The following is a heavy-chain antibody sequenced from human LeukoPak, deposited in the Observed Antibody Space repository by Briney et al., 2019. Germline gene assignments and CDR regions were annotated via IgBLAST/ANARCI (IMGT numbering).Heavy chain of an antibody. CDR1: GYTFTSYG. V-gene: IGHV1-18*01. Sequence: ASVKVSCKASGYTFTSYGISWVRQAPGQGLEWMGWISAYNGNTNYAQKLQGRVTRTTDTSTSTAYMELRSLRSDDTAVYYCARDISSSWYYDWFDPWGQGTLVTVSS. CDR2: ISAYNGNT. J-gene: IGHJ5*02. D-gene: IGHD6-13*01. CDR3: ARDISSSWYYDWFDP.